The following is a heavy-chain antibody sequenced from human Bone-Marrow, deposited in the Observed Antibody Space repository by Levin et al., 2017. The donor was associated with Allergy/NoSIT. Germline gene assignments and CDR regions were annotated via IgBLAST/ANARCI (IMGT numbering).Heavy chain of an antibody. CDR2: ISYDGSNK. J-gene: IGHJ4*02. Sequence: QAGGSLRLSCAASGFTFSSYGMHWVRQAPGKGLEWVAVISYDGSNKYYADSVKGRFTISRDNSKNTLYLQMNSLRAEDTAVYYCAKDALRYCSGGSCFIDYWGQGTLVTVSS. CDR1: GFTFSSYG. CDR3: AKDALRYCSGGSCFIDY. V-gene: IGHV3-30*18. D-gene: IGHD2-15*01.